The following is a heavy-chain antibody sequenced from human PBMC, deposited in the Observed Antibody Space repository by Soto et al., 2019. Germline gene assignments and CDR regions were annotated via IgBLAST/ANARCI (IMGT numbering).Heavy chain of an antibody. J-gene: IGHJ4*02. D-gene: IGHD3-3*01. Sequence: SETLSLTCTVSGGSISSYYWSWIRQPPGKGLEWIGYIYYSGSTNYNPSLKSRVTISVDTSKNQFSLKLSSVTAADTAVYYCARHVDDFWSGYPYLDYWGQGTLVTVSS. V-gene: IGHV4-59*08. CDR2: IYYSGST. CDR3: ARHVDDFWSGYPYLDY. CDR1: GGSISSYY.